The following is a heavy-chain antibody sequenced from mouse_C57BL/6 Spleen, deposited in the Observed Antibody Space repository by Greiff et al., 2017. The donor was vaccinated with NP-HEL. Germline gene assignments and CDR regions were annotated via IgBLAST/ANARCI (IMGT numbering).Heavy chain of an antibody. CDR3: AGRVTLDY. Sequence: QVQLQQSGPELVKPGASVKISCKASGYAFSSSWMNWVKQRPGKGLEWIGRIYPGDGDTNYNGKFKGKATLTADKSSSTAYMQLSSLTSEDSAVYFCAGRVTLDYWGQGTTLTVSS. CDR1: GYAFSSSW. J-gene: IGHJ2*01. D-gene: IGHD2-5*01. V-gene: IGHV1-82*01. CDR2: IYPGDGDT.